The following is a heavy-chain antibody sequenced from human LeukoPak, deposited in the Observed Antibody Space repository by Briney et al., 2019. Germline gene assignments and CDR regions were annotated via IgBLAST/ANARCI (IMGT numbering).Heavy chain of an antibody. J-gene: IGHJ3*02. V-gene: IGHV1-2*02. CDR3: ARVRDIVVVPAAIIGAFDI. D-gene: IGHD2-2*02. CDR1: GYTLTGYY. CDR2: INPNNGGT. Sequence: ASVKVSCKASGYTLTGYYMHWVRQAPGQGLEWMGWINPNNGGTNYAQKFQGRVTMTRDTSISTAYMELSRLRSDDTAVYYCARVRDIVVVPAAIIGAFDIWGQGTMVTVSS.